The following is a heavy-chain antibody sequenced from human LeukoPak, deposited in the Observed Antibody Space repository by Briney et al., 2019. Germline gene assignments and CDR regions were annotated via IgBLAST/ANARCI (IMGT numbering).Heavy chain of an antibody. CDR1: CGSISSSGYY. CDR3: ASAGGTMAGPYYFDY. J-gene: IGHJ4*02. CDR2: LLYSGST. Sequence: SETLSHTCTVSCGSISSSGYYWGWTPHPRGKGLEWIGSLLYSGSTYHNPSLKSRVTISVDTSKNQFSLKLSSVTAADTAVYYCASAGGTMAGPYYFDYWGQGTLVTVSS. V-gene: IGHV4-39*07. D-gene: IGHD6-19*01.